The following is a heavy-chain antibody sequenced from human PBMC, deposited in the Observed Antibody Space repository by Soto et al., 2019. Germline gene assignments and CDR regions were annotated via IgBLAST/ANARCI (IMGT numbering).Heavy chain of an antibody. J-gene: IGHJ4*02. D-gene: IGHD2-2*01. CDR2: IYYSGST. CDR3: ATTLGYCSSTSCYDLE. CDR1: GGSISSSSYY. V-gene: IGHV4-39*01. Sequence: SETLSLTCTVSGGSISSSSYYWGWIRQPPGKGLEWIGSIYYSGSTYYNPSLKSRVTISVDTSKNQFSLKLSSVTAADTAVYYCATTLGYCSSTSCYDLEWGQGTLVTVSS.